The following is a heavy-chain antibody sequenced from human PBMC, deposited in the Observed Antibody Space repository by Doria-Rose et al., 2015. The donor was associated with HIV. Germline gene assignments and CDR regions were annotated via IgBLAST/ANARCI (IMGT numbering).Heavy chain of an antibody. J-gene: IGHJ5*02. Sequence: VSNINWNGGSTGYADSVKGRFTISRDNAKNSLYLQMNNLRAEDTALYYYAREVRSTIDARGSWFDPWGQGTLVTVSA. V-gene: IGHV3-20*03. CDR3: AREVRSTIDARGSWFDP. D-gene: IGHD2-15*01. CDR2: INWNGGST.